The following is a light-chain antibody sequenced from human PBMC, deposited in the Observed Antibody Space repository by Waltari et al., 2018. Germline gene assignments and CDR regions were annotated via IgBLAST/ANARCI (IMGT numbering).Light chain of an antibody. CDR1: QSVNTY. J-gene: IGKJ1*01. CDR3: QQSYSLLRT. Sequence: DIQMTQSSSSLSASVGDRVTITCRASQSVNTYLHWYQQKPGKAPKLLIYDASSVQSGVPLRFSGSGSGTDFTLTISSLQPEDFATYYCQQSYSLLRTFGQGTKVEIK. V-gene: IGKV1-39*01. CDR2: DAS.